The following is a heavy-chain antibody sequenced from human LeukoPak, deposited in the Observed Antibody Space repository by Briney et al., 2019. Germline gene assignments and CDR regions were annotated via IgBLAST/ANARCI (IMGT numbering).Heavy chain of an antibody. CDR3: ARRSGYYYGSAPPDDY. CDR2: ISSSSSYI. V-gene: IGHV3-21*01. CDR1: GFTFSSYS. J-gene: IGHJ4*02. Sequence: GGSLRLSCAASGFTFSSYSMNWVRQAPGKGLEWVSSISSSSSYIYYADSVKGRFTISRDNAKNSLYPQMNSLRAEDTAVYYCARRSGYYYGSAPPDDYRGQGTLVTVSS. D-gene: IGHD3-10*01.